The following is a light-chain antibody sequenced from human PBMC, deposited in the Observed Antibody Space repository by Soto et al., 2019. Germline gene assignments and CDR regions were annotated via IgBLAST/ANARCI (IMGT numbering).Light chain of an antibody. CDR3: TSYTSSTTWV. J-gene: IGLJ3*02. V-gene: IGLV2-14*01. Sequence: QSALTQPASVSGSPGQSITISCTGTSSDVGRYNYVSWYQQHPGTAPKLMIYEVSNRPSGVSNRFSASKSGNTASLTISGLQAEDEADYYCTSYTSSTTWVFGGGTKLTVL. CDR1: SSDVGRYNY. CDR2: EVS.